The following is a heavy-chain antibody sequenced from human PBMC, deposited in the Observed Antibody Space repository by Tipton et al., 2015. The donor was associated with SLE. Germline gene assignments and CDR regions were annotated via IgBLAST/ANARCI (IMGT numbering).Heavy chain of an antibody. CDR2: VNYTGST. V-gene: IGHV4-34*01. J-gene: IGHJ4*02. CDR1: GGSFSGYY. CDR3: ARDPSSGWYGDCFDY. Sequence: TLSLTCAVYGGSFSGYYWSWVRQPPGKGLEWIGEVNYTGSTNYVPSLKSRVTISVDTSKNQFSLKLNSVTAADTAVYYCARDPSSGWYGDCFDYWGQGTLVTVSS. D-gene: IGHD6-19*01.